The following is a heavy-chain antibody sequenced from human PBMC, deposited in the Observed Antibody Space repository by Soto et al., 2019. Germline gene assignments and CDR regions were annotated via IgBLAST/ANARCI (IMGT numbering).Heavy chain of an antibody. CDR3: ARVRRNVGDSFDF. D-gene: IGHD3-10*01. V-gene: IGHV1-69*01. J-gene: IGHJ4*02. Sequence: QVQLVQSGAEVKKPGSSVKVSCKASGGTFSSYAVSWVRQAPGQGLEWMGGIIPLFGTSNYAQKFQGRVTITAAESTSTAYMELSSLRAEDTAVYSCARVRRNVGDSFDFWGQGTLVTVSS. CDR1: GGTFSSYA. CDR2: IIPLFGTS.